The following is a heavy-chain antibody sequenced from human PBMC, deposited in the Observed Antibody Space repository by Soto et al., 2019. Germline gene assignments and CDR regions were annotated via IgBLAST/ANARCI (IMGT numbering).Heavy chain of an antibody. CDR3: ARSPYYYDSSNYYGY. CDR1: GFTFSSYG. CDR2: ISSSTTI. Sequence: GGSLRLSCAASGFTFSSYGMNWVRQAPGKGPEWVSYISSSTTIYYADSVKGRFTIFRDNAKNSLYLQLNSLRDEDTAVYYCARSPYYYDSSNYYGYWGQGTLVTVSS. D-gene: IGHD3-22*01. V-gene: IGHV3-48*02. J-gene: IGHJ4*02.